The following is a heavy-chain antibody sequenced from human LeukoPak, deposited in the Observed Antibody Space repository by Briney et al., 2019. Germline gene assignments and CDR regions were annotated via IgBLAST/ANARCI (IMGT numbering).Heavy chain of an antibody. J-gene: IGHJ4*02. CDR2: IYTSGST. CDR3: AKDVYYDFWSGQKGGFDY. D-gene: IGHD3-3*01. CDR1: GGSLRSYY. Sequence: SETLSLTCTVSGGSLRSYYWSWIRQPAGKGLERIGRIYTSGSTNYNPSLKSRVTMSVDTSKNQFSLKMSSVTAADTAVYYGAKDVYYDFWSGQKGGFDYWGQGTLVTVSS. V-gene: IGHV4-4*07.